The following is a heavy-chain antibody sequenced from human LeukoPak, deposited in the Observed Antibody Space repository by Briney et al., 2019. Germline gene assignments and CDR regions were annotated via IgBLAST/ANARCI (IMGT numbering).Heavy chain of an antibody. CDR3: ARATSGSYYTSVGVDY. Sequence: PSETLSLTCTVSGGSISSGDYYWSWIRQPPGKGLEWIGYIYYSGSTYYNPSLKSRVTISVDTSKNQFSLKLSSVTAADTAVYYCARATSGSYYTSVGVDYWGQGTLVTVSS. CDR1: GGSISSGDYY. J-gene: IGHJ4*02. V-gene: IGHV4-30-4*01. CDR2: IYYSGST. D-gene: IGHD3-10*01.